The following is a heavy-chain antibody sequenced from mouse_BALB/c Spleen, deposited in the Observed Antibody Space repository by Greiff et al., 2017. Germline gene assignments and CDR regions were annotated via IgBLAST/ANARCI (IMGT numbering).Heavy chain of an antibody. J-gene: IGHJ3*01. CDR3: ARSSYGNCFAY. CDR1: GFTFSSFG. V-gene: IGHV5-17*02. CDR2: ISSGSSTI. D-gene: IGHD2-10*02. Sequence: EAKLVESGGGLVQPGGSRKLSCAASGFTFSSFGMHWVRQAPEKGLEWVAYISSGSSTIYYADTVKGRFTISRDNPKNTLFLQMTSLRSEDTAMYYCARSSYGNCFAYWGQGTLVTVSA.